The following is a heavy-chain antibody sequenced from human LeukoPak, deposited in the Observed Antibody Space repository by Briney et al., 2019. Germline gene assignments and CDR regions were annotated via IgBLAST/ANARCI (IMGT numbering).Heavy chain of an antibody. CDR2: ISYDGSNK. CDR3: ARDVVVVAAITWGMDV. D-gene: IGHD2-15*01. Sequence: GGSLRLSCAASGFTFSSYAMHWVRQAPGKGLEWVAVISYDGSNKYYADSVKGRFTISRDNSKNTLYLQMNSLRAEDTAVYYCARDVVVVAAITWGMDVWGQGTTVTVSS. J-gene: IGHJ6*02. V-gene: IGHV3-30-3*01. CDR1: GFTFSSYA.